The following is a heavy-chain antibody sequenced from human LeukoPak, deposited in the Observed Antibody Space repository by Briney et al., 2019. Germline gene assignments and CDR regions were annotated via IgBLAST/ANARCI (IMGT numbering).Heavy chain of an antibody. CDR3: ARSSSSWSPHYYYYYMDV. CDR1: GGTFSSYA. D-gene: IGHD6-13*01. Sequence: EASVKVSCKASGGTFSSYAISWVRQAPGQGLEWMGGIIPIFGTANYAQKFQGRVTITADKSTSTAYMELSSLRSEDTAVYYCARSSSSWSPHYYYYYMDVWGKGTTVTVSS. V-gene: IGHV1-69*06. CDR2: IIPIFGTA. J-gene: IGHJ6*03.